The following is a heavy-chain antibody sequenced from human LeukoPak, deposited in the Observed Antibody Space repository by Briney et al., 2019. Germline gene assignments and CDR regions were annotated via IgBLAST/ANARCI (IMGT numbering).Heavy chain of an antibody. J-gene: IGHJ4*02. D-gene: IGHD6-6*01. CDR2: INXXXGST. CDR1: GYSFSIYY. Sequence: ASVKVSCKASGYSFSIYYIHWVRQAPGQGLEWMGIINXXXGSTSYPQKFQVRVTMTRDTSTSTVYMKLSSLRSEDTAVYYCARGAVLGSSSTDKYRSPDYWGQGTLVTVSS. CDR3: ARGAVLGSSSTDKYRSPDY. V-gene: IGHV1-46*01.